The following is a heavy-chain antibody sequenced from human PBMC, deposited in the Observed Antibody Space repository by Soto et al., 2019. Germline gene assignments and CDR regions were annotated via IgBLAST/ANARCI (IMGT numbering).Heavy chain of an antibody. Sequence: PGGSLRLSCAASGFTFSSYAMSWVRQAPGKGLEWVSAISGSGGSTYYADSVKGRFTISRDNSKNTLYLQMNSLRAEDTAVYYCAKPPTAHYYYGMDVWGQGTTVTVSS. D-gene: IGHD4-4*01. V-gene: IGHV3-23*01. J-gene: IGHJ6*02. CDR3: AKPPTAHYYYGMDV. CDR1: GFTFSSYA. CDR2: ISGSGGST.